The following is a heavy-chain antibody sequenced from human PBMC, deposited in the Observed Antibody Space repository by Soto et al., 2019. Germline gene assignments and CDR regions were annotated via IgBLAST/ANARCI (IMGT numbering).Heavy chain of an antibody. V-gene: IGHV1-18*01. CDR2: SSAYNGNT. D-gene: IGHD3-22*01. Sequence: QVQLVQYEAEVKKPEASVKVSCKASGYTFTNYGISWVRQAPGQGLEWMGWSSAYNGNTNYAQKFQGRVTMTTDTSTSTAYMELRSLRSDDTAVYYCARGFWDSSAYTPPGDVCDIWGLGTMVTVSS. CDR1: GYTFTNYG. CDR3: ARGFWDSSAYTPPGDVCDI. J-gene: IGHJ3*02.